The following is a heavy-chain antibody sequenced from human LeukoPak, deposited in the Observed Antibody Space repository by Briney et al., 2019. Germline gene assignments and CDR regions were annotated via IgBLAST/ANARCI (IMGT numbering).Heavy chain of an antibody. CDR3: ARGDILTGYYRGYYYYYMDV. V-gene: IGHV1-2*02. D-gene: IGHD3-9*01. Sequence: ASVKVSCKASGYTFTGYYMHWVRQAPGQGLEWMGWINLNSGGTNYAQKFQGRVTMTRDTSISTAYMELSRLRSDDTAVYYCARGDILTGYYRGYYYYYMDVWGKGTTVTVSS. CDR2: INLNSGGT. CDR1: GYTFTGYY. J-gene: IGHJ6*03.